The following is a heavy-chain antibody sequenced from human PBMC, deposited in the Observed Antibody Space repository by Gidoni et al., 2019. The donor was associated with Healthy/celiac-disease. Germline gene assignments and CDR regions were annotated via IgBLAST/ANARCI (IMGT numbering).Heavy chain of an antibody. V-gene: IGHV1-3*01. Sequence: QVQLVQSGAEVKKPGASVKVSCKASGYTFTSYAMHWVRQAPGQRLEWMGWINAGNGNTKYSQKFQGRVTITRDTSASTAYMELSSLRSEDTAVYYCARGRHAPYIPYYFDYWGQGTLVTVSS. CDR3: ARGRHAPYIPYYFDY. CDR1: GYTFTSYA. J-gene: IGHJ4*02. CDR2: INAGNGNT. D-gene: IGHD2-21*01.